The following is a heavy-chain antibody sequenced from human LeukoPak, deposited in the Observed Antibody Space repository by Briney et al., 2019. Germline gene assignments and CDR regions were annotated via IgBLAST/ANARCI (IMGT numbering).Heavy chain of an antibody. D-gene: IGHD1-26*01. V-gene: IGHV3-23*01. CDR2: ISGSGGST. CDR3: AKDWGGSSNQVYYFDY. CDR1: GFTFSSYG. J-gene: IGHJ4*02. Sequence: PGGSPRLSCAASGFTFSSYGMSWVRQAPGKGLEWVSAISGSGGSTYYADSVKGRFTISRDNSKNTLYLQMNSLGAEDTAVYYCAKDWGGSSNQVYYFDYWGQGTLVTVSS.